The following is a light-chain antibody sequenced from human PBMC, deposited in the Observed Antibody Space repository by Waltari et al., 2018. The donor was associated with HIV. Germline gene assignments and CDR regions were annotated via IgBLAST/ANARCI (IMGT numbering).Light chain of an antibody. V-gene: IGLV2-8*01. CDR3: SSYGDSLRVL. CDR2: EVT. Sequence: QSALTPPPSASGSLGPSVTISCTGSSSDIGAYDFVSWFQQHPHSAPKLLLYEVTRRPSTVSDRFSGSRSGNTAFLTVAGLQPDDEATYFCSSYGDSLRVLFGGGTNVTVL. CDR1: SSDIGAYDF. J-gene: IGLJ3*02.